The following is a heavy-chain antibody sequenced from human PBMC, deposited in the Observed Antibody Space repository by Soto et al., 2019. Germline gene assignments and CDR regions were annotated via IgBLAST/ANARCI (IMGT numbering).Heavy chain of an antibody. D-gene: IGHD1-26*01. Sequence: GGSLRLSCAASGFTFSNAWMNWVRQAPGKGLEWVGRIKSKTDGGTTDYAAPVKGRFTISRDDSKNTLYLQMNSLKTEDTAVYYCTTVPALSEYSGSYWGPDYWGQGTLVTVSS. CDR2: IKSKTDGGTT. CDR1: GFTFSNAW. V-gene: IGHV3-15*07. CDR3: TTVPALSEYSGSYWGPDY. J-gene: IGHJ4*02.